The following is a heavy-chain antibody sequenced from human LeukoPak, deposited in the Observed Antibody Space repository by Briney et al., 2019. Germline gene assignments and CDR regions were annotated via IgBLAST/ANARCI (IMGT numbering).Heavy chain of an antibody. CDR1: GGSFSGYY. CDR3: ARGTDRSKIGY. D-gene: IGHD3-22*01. V-gene: IGHV4-34*01. J-gene: IGHJ4*02. CDR2: IHPSGSL. Sequence: SETLSLTCAVYGGSFSGYYWSWIRQPPGKGLEWIGEIHPSGSLDYNPSLKSRVTISVDTSKNQFSLKLSSVTAADTAVYYCARGTDRSKIGYWGQGTLVTVSS.